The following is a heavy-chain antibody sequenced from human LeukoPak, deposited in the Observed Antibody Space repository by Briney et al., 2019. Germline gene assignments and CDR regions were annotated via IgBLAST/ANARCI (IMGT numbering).Heavy chain of an antibody. CDR2: ISGSDGST. D-gene: IGHD6-19*01. Sequence: GSLRLSCAASGFSFSSYSMNWVRQAPGKGLEWVSGISGSDGSTYYADSVKGRFTISRDNSKNTLYLQMNSLRAEDTAVYYCAKDSGFSGWSWGQGTLVTVSS. J-gene: IGHJ4*02. V-gene: IGHV3-23*01. CDR1: GFSFSSYS. CDR3: AKDSGFSGWS.